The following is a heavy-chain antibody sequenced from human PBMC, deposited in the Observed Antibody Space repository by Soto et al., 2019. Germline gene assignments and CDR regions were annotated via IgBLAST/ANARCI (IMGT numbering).Heavy chain of an antibody. Sequence: SETLSLTCTVSGGSISSYYWSWIRQPPGKGLEWIGYIYYSGSTNYNPSLKSRVTISVDTSKNQFSLKLSSVTAADTAVYYCARVHSYGDYDYWGQGTLVTVSS. J-gene: IGHJ4*02. CDR1: GGSISSYY. CDR3: ARVHSYGDYDY. CDR2: IYYSGST. V-gene: IGHV4-59*01. D-gene: IGHD4-17*01.